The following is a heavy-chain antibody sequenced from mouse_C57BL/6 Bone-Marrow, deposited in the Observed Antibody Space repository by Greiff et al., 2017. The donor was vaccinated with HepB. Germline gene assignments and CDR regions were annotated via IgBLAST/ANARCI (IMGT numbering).Heavy chain of an antibody. CDR2: ISYDGSN. J-gene: IGHJ2*01. Sequence: ESGPGLVKPSQSLSLTCSVTGYSITSGYYWNWIRQFPGNKLEWMGYISYDGSNNYNPSLKNRISITRDTSKNQFFLKLNSVTTEDTATYYCAREGGPYYFDYWGQGTTLTVSS. CDR3: AREGGPYYFDY. V-gene: IGHV3-6*01. CDR1: GYSITSGYY.